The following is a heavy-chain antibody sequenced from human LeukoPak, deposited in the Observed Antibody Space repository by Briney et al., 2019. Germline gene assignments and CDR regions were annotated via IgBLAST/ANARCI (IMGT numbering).Heavy chain of an antibody. CDR1: GGSISSYY. J-gene: IGHJ5*02. CDR3: ARDHDWFDP. CDR2: IYYSGST. V-gene: IGHV4-59*01. Sequence: SETLSLTCTVSGGSISSYYWSWIRQPPGKGLEWIGYIYYSGSTNYNPSLKSRVTISVDASKNQFSLKLSSVTAADTAVYYCARDHDWFDPWGQGTLVTVSS.